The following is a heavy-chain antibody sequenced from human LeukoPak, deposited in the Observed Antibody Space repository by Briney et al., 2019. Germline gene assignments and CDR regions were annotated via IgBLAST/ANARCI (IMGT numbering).Heavy chain of an antibody. D-gene: IGHD3-10*01. CDR2: IGTAGDT. CDR1: GFTLSSYD. Sequence: PGGSLRLSCAASGFTLSSYDMHWVRQATGKGLEWVSAIGTAGDTYYPGSVKGRFTISRENAKNSLYLQMNSLRAGDTAVYYCTRGTGYGSGSYALFDFWGQGTLVTVSS. V-gene: IGHV3-13*01. J-gene: IGHJ4*02. CDR3: TRGTGYGSGSYALFDF.